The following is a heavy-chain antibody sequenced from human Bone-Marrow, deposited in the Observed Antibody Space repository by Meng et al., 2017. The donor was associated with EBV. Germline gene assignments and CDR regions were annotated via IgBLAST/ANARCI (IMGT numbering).Heavy chain of an antibody. CDR2: INTNTGNP. CDR1: GYTFNSYT. J-gene: IGHJ4*02. Sequence: QVQLGQSGSELKKAGALVKVSCKSSGYTFNSYTLNWVGQAPGKGLEGMGWINTNTGNPTYALGFTGRIVFSLDPSVSTAYLQISRLKADDTGVYYCATSNNWSDFHYWGQGTLVTVSS. V-gene: IGHV7-4-1*02. D-gene: IGHD1-1*01. CDR3: ATSNNWSDFHY.